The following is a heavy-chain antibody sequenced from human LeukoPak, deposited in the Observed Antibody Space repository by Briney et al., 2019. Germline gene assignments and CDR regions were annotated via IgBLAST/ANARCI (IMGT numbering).Heavy chain of an antibody. D-gene: IGHD2-15*01. V-gene: IGHV3-48*03. CDR3: ARKFCSGGSCYYYFDY. CDR2: ISSSGTTI. Sequence: GGSLRLSCAASGFTFSTYRMHWVRQAPGKGLVWVSLISSSGTTIYYADSVKGRFTISRDNAKNSLYLQMNSLRAEDTAVYYCARKFCSGGSCYYYFDYWGPGTLVTVSS. J-gene: IGHJ4*02. CDR1: GFTFSTYR.